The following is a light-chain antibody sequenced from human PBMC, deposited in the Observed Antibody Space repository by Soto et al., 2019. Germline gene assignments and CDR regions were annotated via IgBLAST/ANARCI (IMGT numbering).Light chain of an antibody. J-gene: IGLJ2*01. CDR2: DVS. Sequence: QSVLTQPASVSGSPGQSITISCTGTSSDVGGYNYVSWYQQHPGKAPKLMIYDVSNRPSGVSNRFSGSKSGNTASLTISGLQAEDEADYYCSSYTSSSSPHVVFGGGTKVTVL. CDR3: SSYTSSSSPHVV. V-gene: IGLV2-14*01. CDR1: SSDVGGYNY.